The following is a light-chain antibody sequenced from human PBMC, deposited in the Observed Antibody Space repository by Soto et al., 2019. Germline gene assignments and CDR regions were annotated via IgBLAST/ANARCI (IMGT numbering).Light chain of an antibody. V-gene: IGLV2-11*01. J-gene: IGLJ2*01. CDR2: DVS. Sequence: QSALTQPRSVSGSPGQSVTISCTGTSSDVGGYNYVSWYQQHPGKAPNLMIYDVSKRPSGVPDRFSGSKSGNTASLTISGFQAEDEADYYCCEDAGSSVVFGGGTKLTVL. CDR1: SSDVGGYNY. CDR3: CEDAGSSVV.